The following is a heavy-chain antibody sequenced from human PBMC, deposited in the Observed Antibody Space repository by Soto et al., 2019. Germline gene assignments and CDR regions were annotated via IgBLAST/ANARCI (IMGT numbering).Heavy chain of an antibody. CDR2: IYWDDDK. CDR1: GFSLSTSGVG. D-gene: IGHD3-22*01. CDR3: AHSGYYDSSDQTLWGGYFQH. V-gene: IGHV2-5*02. Sequence: KESGPTLVKPTQTLTLTCTFSGFSLSTSGVGVGWIRQPPGKALEWLALIYWDDDKRYSPSLKSRLTITKDTSKNQVVLTMTNMDPVDTATYYCAHSGYYDSSDQTLWGGYFQHWGQGTLVTVSS. J-gene: IGHJ1*01.